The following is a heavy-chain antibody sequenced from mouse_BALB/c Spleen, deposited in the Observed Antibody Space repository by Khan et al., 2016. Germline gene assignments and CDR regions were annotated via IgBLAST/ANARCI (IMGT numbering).Heavy chain of an antibody. Sequence: EVELVESGGGLVKPGGSLKLSCAASGFTFSSYAMSWVRQSPEKRLEWVAEISSGGSYTYYPDTVTGRFTISRDNAKNTLYLEMSSLRSEDTAMDYCARDDGYFSQYFDVWGAGTTVTVSS. D-gene: IGHD2-3*01. V-gene: IGHV5-9-4*01. J-gene: IGHJ1*01. CDR3: ARDDGYFSQYFDV. CDR1: GFTFSSYA. CDR2: ISSGGSYT.